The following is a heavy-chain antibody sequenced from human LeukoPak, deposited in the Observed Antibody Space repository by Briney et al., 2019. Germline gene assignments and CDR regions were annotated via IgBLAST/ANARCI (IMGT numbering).Heavy chain of an antibody. J-gene: IGHJ4*02. Sequence: SETLSLTCTVSGGSVSSGSYYWSWIRQPPGKGLEWIGYIYYSENTNYNPSLKSRVTISVDTSKNQFSLKLSSVTAADTAVYYCAREGPYYYGSGTLGYWGQGTLVTVSS. D-gene: IGHD3-10*01. CDR3: AREGPYYYGSGTLGY. CDR2: IYYSENT. CDR1: GGSVSSGSYY. V-gene: IGHV4-61*01.